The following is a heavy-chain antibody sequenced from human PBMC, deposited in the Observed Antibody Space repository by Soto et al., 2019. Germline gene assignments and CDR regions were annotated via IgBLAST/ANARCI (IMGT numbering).Heavy chain of an antibody. CDR2: IYYGGST. CDR1: GASISTDY. J-gene: IGHJ4*02. V-gene: IGHV4-59*08. D-gene: IGHD7-27*01. Sequence: SETLSLTCTLSGASISTDYWGWIRPSPGKGLEWIGFIYYGGSTNYNPSLKSRVTISVDTPKNQFSLKLSSVTAADTAVYYCAKNWNWGSLVHWGQGTLVTVSS. CDR3: AKNWNWGSLVH.